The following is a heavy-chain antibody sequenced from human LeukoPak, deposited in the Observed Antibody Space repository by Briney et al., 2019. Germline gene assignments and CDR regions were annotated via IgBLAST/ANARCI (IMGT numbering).Heavy chain of an antibody. CDR1: GGSISSSGYY. CDR2: INYSGST. D-gene: IGHD3-10*01. J-gene: IGHJ4*02. CDR3: XRXXXRGVXXGXFDY. V-gene: IGHV4-39*07. Sequence: NPSETLSLTCTVSGGSISSSGYYWGWIRQPPGKGLEWIGSINYSGSTYYNPSLKSRVTISVDKSKNQFSLKLSSVTAADTAVYXXXRXXXRGVXXGXFDYWGQGTLVTVSS.